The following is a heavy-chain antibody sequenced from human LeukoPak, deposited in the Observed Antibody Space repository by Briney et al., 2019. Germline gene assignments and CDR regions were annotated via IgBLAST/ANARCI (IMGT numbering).Heavy chain of an antibody. J-gene: IGHJ4*02. CDR3: AKVRSGSANWALRIFDN. V-gene: IGHV3-23*01. CDR1: GFTFSSYS. Sequence: GGSLRLSSAASGFTFSSYSMSWVRQAPGKGLEWVSGISDSGGSTYYADSVKGRFTISRDNSKNTLFLQMNSLRAEDTAVYYCAKVRSGSANWALRIFDNWGQGTLVTVSS. CDR2: ISDSGGST. D-gene: IGHD1-1*01.